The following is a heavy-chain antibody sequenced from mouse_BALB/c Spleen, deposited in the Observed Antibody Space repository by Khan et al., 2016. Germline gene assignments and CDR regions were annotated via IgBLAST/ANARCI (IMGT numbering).Heavy chain of an antibody. Sequence: EVQLQESGAELVKPGASVKLSCTASGFNIKDTYMHWVKQRPEQGLEWIGRIDPANGNTKYDPKFQGKATITADTSSNTAYLQLSSLTSEDTAVYYCARRGYYDDDGAMDYWGQGTSVTVSS. CDR2: IDPANGNT. CDR3: ARRGYYDDDGAMDY. V-gene: IGHV14-3*02. CDR1: GFNIKDTY. D-gene: IGHD2-4*01. J-gene: IGHJ4*01.